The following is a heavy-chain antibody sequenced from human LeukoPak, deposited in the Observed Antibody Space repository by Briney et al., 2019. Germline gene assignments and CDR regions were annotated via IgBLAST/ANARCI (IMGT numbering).Heavy chain of an antibody. V-gene: IGHV3-30*18. CDR3: AKDKPIDY. CDR2: ISYDGSNK. J-gene: IGHJ4*02. D-gene: IGHD1-14*01. CDR1: GFTFSSYG. Sequence: GGSLRLSCAASGFTFSSYGMHWVRQAPGKGLEWVAVISYDGSNKYYADSVKGRFTISRDNSKNTLYLQMNSLRAEDTAVYFCAKDKPIDYWGQGTLVTVSS.